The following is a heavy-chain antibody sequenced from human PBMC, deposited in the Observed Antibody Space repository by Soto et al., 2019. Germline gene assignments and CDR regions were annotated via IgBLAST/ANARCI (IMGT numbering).Heavy chain of an antibody. CDR2: IYYSGST. Sequence: SETLSLTCTVSGGSISSYYWSWIRQPPGKGLEWIGYIYYSGSTNYNPSLKSRVTISVDTSKNQFSLKLSSVTAADTAVYYCARENYYDSSGYYYEGDGYYFDYWGQGTLVTVSS. J-gene: IGHJ4*02. D-gene: IGHD3-22*01. V-gene: IGHV4-59*01. CDR3: ARENYYDSSGYYYEGDGYYFDY. CDR1: GGSISSYY.